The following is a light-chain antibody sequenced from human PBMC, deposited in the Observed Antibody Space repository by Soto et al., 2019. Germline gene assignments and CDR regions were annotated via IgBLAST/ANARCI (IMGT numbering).Light chain of an antibody. Sequence: EIVLTQSPGTLSLSPGERATLSCRASQSVSSSYLAWYQQKPGQAPRLLLYGASSRATGIPDRFSGSGSGTDFTLTISRLEPEYFAVYYCQQYGSSPGFTFGPGTKVDIK. V-gene: IGKV3-20*01. J-gene: IGKJ3*01. CDR3: QQYGSSPGFT. CDR1: QSVSSSY. CDR2: GAS.